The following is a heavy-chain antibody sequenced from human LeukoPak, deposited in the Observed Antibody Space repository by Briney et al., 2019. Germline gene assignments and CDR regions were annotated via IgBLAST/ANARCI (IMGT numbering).Heavy chain of an antibody. D-gene: IGHD4-17*01. CDR1: GYTFTSYY. CDR2: INPSGGST. J-gene: IGHJ4*02. V-gene: IGHV1-46*01. CDR3: AREGATTVTTRYFDY. Sequence: ASVKVSCKASGYTFTSYYMHWVRQAPGQGLEWMEIINPSGGSTSYAQKFQGRVTMTRDTSTSTVYMELSSLRSEDTAVYYCAREGATTVTTRYFDYWGQGTLVTVSS.